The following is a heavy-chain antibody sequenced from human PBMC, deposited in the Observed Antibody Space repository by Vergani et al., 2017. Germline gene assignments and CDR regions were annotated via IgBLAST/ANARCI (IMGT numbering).Heavy chain of an antibody. CDR2: IFQSGSP. CDR3: WRRNNVVRETDYFDY. CDR1: GGSISSGAFS. J-gene: IGHJ4*02. Sequence: QLQLQESGSGLVKPSQTLSLNCAASGGSISSGAFSWGWIRQPPGRGLLWIGHIFQSGSPDYNASLKSRVNISLDKSKNHFSLGLSSVTAAATAVYSCWRRNNVVRETDYFDYWGQGILVTVSS. V-gene: IGHV4-30-2*01. D-gene: IGHD2-21*01.